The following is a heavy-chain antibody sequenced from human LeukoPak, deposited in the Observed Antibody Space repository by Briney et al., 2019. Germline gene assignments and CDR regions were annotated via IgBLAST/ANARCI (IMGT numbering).Heavy chain of an antibody. V-gene: IGHV4-59*01. CDR3: AGGRVWLAFDS. J-gene: IGHJ4*02. D-gene: IGHD5-18*01. Sequence: PSETLSLTCGVNGGSFSGCYWSWIRQPPGKGLEWIAYVYYSGSTSYNPSLKSRVSISVDTSKNQFSLKLSSVTAADTAVYYCAGGRVWLAFDSWGQGTLLTVSS. CDR2: VYYSGST. CDR1: GGSFSGCY.